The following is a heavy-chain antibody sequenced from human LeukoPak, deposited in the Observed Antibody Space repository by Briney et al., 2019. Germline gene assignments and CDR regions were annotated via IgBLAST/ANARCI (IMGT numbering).Heavy chain of an antibody. V-gene: IGHV3-11*03. Sequence: GGSLRLSCEASGFAFGFFAMSWIRQAPGKGLEWVSYISSSSSYTNYADSVKGRFTISRDNAKNSLYLQMNSLRAEDTAVYYCALEGDSSGYYVLDYWGQGTLVTVSS. D-gene: IGHD3-22*01. J-gene: IGHJ4*02. CDR3: ALEGDSSGYYVLDY. CDR1: GFAFGFFA. CDR2: ISSSSSYT.